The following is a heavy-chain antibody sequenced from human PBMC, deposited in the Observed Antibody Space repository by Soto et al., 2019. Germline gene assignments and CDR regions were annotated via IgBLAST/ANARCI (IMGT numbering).Heavy chain of an antibody. Sequence: GGSLRLSCAASGFTFSGSSVHWVRPASGKGLEWVGRIRNKANSYATAYAASVRGRFTISRDDSQNTAFLQMNSLNTEDTAVYYCISHSPEDMIRTWGQGTLVTVSS. D-gene: IGHD2-15*01. CDR1: GFTFSGSS. V-gene: IGHV3-73*01. J-gene: IGHJ4*02. CDR3: ISHSPEDMIRT. CDR2: IRNKANSYAT.